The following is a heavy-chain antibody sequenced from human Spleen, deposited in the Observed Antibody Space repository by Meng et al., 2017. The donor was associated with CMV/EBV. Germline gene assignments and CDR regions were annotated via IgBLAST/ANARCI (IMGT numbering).Heavy chain of an antibody. J-gene: IGHJ4*02. D-gene: IGHD4-11*01. Sequence: GGSLRLSCAASGFTFDDYAMHWVRQAPGKGLEWVSGISWNSGSIGYADSVKGRFTISRDNAKNSLYLQMNSLRAEDTALYYCARYKFYSGYFDYWGQGTLVTVSS. CDR1: GFTFDDYA. CDR2: ISWNSGSI. V-gene: IGHV3-9*01. CDR3: ARYKFYSGYFDY.